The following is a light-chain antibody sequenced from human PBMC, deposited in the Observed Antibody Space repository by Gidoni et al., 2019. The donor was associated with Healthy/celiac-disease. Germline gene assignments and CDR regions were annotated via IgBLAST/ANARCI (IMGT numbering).Light chain of an antibody. CDR2: GAS. CDR3: QQYGSSPGT. V-gene: IGKV3-20*01. Sequence: ELVFTQSPGTLSLSPGERATLSCRASQSVSSSYLAWYQQKPGQAPRLLIYGASSRATGIPDRFSGSGSGTDFTLTISRLEPEDFAVYYCQQYGSSPGTFXQXTKVEIK. CDR1: QSVSSSY. J-gene: IGKJ1*01.